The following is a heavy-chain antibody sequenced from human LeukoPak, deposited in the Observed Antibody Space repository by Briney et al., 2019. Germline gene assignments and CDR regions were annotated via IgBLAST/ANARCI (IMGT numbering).Heavy chain of an antibody. CDR3: TRGYWLNFYYYGMDV. J-gene: IGHJ6*02. D-gene: IGHD2-15*01. CDR2: FYYNGST. CDR1: GGSINSYH. V-gene: IGHV4-59*01. Sequence: SETLSLTCTVSGGSINSYHWSWIRQPPGKGLEWIGYFYYNGSTNYNPSLKSRVTISGDTSKNQFSLKVSSVTAADTAVYYCTRGYWLNFYYYGMDVWGQGTTVTVSS.